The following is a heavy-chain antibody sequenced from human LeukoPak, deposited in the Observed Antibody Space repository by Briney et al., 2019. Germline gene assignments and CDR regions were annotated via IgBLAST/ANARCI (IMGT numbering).Heavy chain of an antibody. CDR1: GGTFSSYA. CDR2: IIPIFGTA. J-gene: IGHJ4*02. Sequence: SVKVSCKASGGTFSSYAISWVRQAPGQGLEWMGGIIPIFGTANYAQKFQGRVTITTDESTSTAYMELSSLRSEDTAVYYCASPQSDYDSSGYNQFDYWGQGTLVTVSS. CDR3: ASPQSDYDSSGYNQFDY. V-gene: IGHV1-69*05. D-gene: IGHD3-22*01.